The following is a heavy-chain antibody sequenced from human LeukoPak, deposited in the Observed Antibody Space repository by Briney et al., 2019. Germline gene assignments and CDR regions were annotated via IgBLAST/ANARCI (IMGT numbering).Heavy chain of an antibody. Sequence: GGSLRLSCAASGFTVSSNYMSWVRQAPGKGLEWVSVIYTSGGTYYADSVKGRFTISRDNSKNTLYLQMNSLRAEDTAVYYCAKDARRTFGLSSGLYRGSYYFDYWGQGTLVTVSS. V-gene: IGHV3-66*01. CDR1: GFTVSSNY. CDR2: IYTSGGT. D-gene: IGHD6-19*01. J-gene: IGHJ4*02. CDR3: AKDARRTFGLSSGLYRGSYYFDY.